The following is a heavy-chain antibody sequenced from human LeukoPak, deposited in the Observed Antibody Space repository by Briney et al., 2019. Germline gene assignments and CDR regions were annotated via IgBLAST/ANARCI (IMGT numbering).Heavy chain of an antibody. J-gene: IGHJ5*02. Sequence: SETLSLTCTVSGGSISSYYGSWIRQPPGKGLEWIGYIYYSGSTNYNPSLKSRVTISVDTSKNQFSLKLSSVTAADTAVYYCASDSSIAARGWFDPWGQGTLVTVSS. CDR3: ASDSSIAARGWFDP. D-gene: IGHD6-6*01. CDR2: IYYSGST. V-gene: IGHV4-59*01. CDR1: GGSISSYY.